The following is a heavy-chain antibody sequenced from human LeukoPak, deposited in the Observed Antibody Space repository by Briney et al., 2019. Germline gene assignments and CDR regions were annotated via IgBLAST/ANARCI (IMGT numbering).Heavy chain of an antibody. D-gene: IGHD6-13*01. J-gene: IGHJ4*02. CDR2: ISSSSSYI. CDR1: GFTFSSYD. V-gene: IGHV3-21*01. CDR3: ARDVRIAAAGEPR. Sequence: GGSQRLSCAASGFTFSSYDMNWVRQAPGKGLEGVSSISSSSSYIYYADSVKGRFTISRDNAKNSLYLQMNSLRAEDTAVYYCARDVRIAAAGEPRWGQGTLVTVSS.